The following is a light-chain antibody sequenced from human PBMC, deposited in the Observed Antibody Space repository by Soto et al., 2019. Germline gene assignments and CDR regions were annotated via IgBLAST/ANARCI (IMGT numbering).Light chain of an antibody. J-gene: IGKJ5*01. CDR3: QQYGSSPPIT. V-gene: IGKV3-20*01. CDR1: QSVSSSY. Sequence: EIVLTQSPGTLSLSPGERATLSCRACQSVSSSYLAWYQQKPGQAPRLLIYDASSRATGIPDRFSGSGSGTDFTLTISRLEPEDFAVYYCQQYGSSPPITFGQGTRLEIK. CDR2: DAS.